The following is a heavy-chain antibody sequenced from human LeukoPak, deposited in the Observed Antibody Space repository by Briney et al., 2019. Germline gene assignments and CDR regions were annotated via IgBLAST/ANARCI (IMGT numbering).Heavy chain of an antibody. CDR1: GGSISSYY. J-gene: IGHJ5*02. V-gene: IGHV4-59*01. D-gene: IGHD1-1*01. CDR2: IYYSGST. CDR3: ARAGSSALAWWFDP. Sequence: SETLSLTCTVSGGSISSYYWSWIRQPPGKGLEWIGYIYYSGSTNYNPSPKSRVTISVDTSKNQFSLKLSSVTAADTAVYYCARAGSSALAWWFDPWGQGTLVTVSS.